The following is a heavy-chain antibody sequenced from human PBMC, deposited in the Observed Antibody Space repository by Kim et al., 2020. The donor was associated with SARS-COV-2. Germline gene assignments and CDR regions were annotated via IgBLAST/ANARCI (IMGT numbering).Heavy chain of an antibody. Sequence: GGSLRLSCVASGFTLSHYATHWVRQAPGKGLQWVAVISSDGSRKIYAESVKGRFTISRDNSQNTLSLQMNSLRGEDTALYYCARGGLGSGPSRDYCNYYMDVLGRGTTVTVSS. D-gene: IGHD1-26*01. J-gene: IGHJ6*03. CDR3: ARGGLGSGPSRDYCNYYMDV. CDR1: GFTLSHYA. V-gene: IGHV3-30-3*01. CDR2: ISSDGSRK.